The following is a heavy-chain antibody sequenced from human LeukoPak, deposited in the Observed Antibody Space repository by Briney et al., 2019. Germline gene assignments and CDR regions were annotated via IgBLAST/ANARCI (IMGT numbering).Heavy chain of an antibody. Sequence: GGSLRLSCAASGFTFSSYAMSWVRQAPGKGLEWVSAISGSGGSTYYADSVKGRFTISRDNSKNTLYLQMNSLRAEDTAVYYCARTYYYGSSGYYLAYWGQGTLVTVST. D-gene: IGHD3-22*01. CDR1: GFTFSSYA. J-gene: IGHJ4*02. CDR2: ISGSGGST. CDR3: ARTYYYGSSGYYLAY. V-gene: IGHV3-23*01.